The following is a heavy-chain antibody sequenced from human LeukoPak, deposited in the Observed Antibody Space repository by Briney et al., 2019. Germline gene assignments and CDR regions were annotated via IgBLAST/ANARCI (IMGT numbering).Heavy chain of an antibody. Sequence: QAGGSLRLSCAASGFTVSSKYMSWVRQAPGKGLEWVSVIYSGGSTYYADSVKGRFTISRDNSKNTLYLQMNSLRAEDTAVYYCVKDPFYGGNPLYYFDYWGQGTLVTVSS. D-gene: IGHD4-23*01. J-gene: IGHJ4*02. CDR1: GFTVSSKY. CDR2: IYSGGST. V-gene: IGHV3-53*01. CDR3: VKDPFYGGNPLYYFDY.